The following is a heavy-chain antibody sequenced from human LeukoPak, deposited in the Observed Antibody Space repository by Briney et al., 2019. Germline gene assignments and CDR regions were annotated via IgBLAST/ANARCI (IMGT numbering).Heavy chain of an antibody. D-gene: IGHD1-20*01. Sequence: PGGSLRLSCAASGFTFSSYAMHWVRQAPGKGLEWVAVISYDGSNKYYADSVKGRFTISRDNSKNTLYLQMNSLRAEDTAVYYCARDETYITTGYMDVWGKGTTVTVSS. J-gene: IGHJ6*03. CDR1: GFTFSSYA. CDR2: ISYDGSNK. CDR3: ARDETYITTGYMDV. V-gene: IGHV3-30-3*01.